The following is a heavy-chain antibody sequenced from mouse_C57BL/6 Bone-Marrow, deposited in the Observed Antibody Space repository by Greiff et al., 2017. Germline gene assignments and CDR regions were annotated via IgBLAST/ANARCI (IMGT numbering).Heavy chain of an antibody. Sequence: QVQLQQPGAELVKPGASVKMSCKASGYTFTSYWITWVKQRPGQGLEWIGDIYPGSGSTNYNEKFKSKATLTVDTSSSTAYMQLSSLTSEDSAVYYCARAYDGYSEGYFDVWGTGTTVTVSS. CDR3: ARAYDGYSEGYFDV. CDR2: IYPGSGST. CDR1: GYTFTSYW. V-gene: IGHV1-55*01. J-gene: IGHJ1*03. D-gene: IGHD2-3*01.